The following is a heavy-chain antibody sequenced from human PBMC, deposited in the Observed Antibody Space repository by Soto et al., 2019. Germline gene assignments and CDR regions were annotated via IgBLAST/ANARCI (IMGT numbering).Heavy chain of an antibody. V-gene: IGHV3-23*01. J-gene: IGHJ4*02. CDR2: ISGSGGST. Sequence: LRLSCAASGFTFSSYAMSWVRQAPGKGLEWVSAISGSGGSTYYADSVKGRFTISRDNSKNTLYLQMNSLRAEDTAVYYCARSINIDPEYFDYWGQGTLVTVSS. CDR1: GFTFSSYA. CDR3: ARSINIDPEYFDY. D-gene: IGHD5-12*01.